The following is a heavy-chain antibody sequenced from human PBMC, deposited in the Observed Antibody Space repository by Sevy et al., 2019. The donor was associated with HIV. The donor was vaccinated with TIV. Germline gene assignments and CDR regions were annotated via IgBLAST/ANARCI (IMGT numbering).Heavy chain of an antibody. D-gene: IGHD3-16*02. V-gene: IGHV3-48*02. CDR1: GFTFGSYS. CDR3: ARDRDDYVWGSYRYRANYYYYYGMDV. Sequence: GGSLRLSCAASGFTFGSYSMNWVRQAPGKGLEWVSYISSSSSTIYYADSVKGRFTISRDNAKNSLYLQMNSLRDEDTAVYYCARDRDDYVWGSYRYRANYYYYYGMDVWGQGTTVTVSS. CDR2: ISSSSSTI. J-gene: IGHJ6*02.